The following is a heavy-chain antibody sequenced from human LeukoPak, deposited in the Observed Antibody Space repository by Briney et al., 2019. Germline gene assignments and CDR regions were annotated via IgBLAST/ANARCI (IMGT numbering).Heavy chain of an antibody. D-gene: IGHD2-2*01. J-gene: IGHJ6*02. CDR1: GFTFSSYW. CDR2: INSDGSST. V-gene: IGHV3-74*01. Sequence: GGSLRLSCAASGFTFSSYWMHWVRQAPGKGLVWVSRINSDGSSTSYANSVKGRLTISRDNAKNTLYLQMNSLRAEDTAVYYCARARGYCSSTSCYYYYGMDVWGQGTTVTVSS. CDR3: ARARGYCSSTSCYYYYGMDV.